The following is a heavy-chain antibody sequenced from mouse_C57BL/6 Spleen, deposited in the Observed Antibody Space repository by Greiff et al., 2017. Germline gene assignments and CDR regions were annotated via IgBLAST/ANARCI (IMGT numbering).Heavy chain of an antibody. Sequence: EVQLQQSGPELVKPGASVKIPCKASGYTFTDYNMDWVKQSHGKSLEWIGDINPNNGGTFYNQKFKGKATLTVDKSSSTAYMELRSLTSEDTAVYYCARRKWSDNNPYYYAMDYWGQGTSVTVSS. D-gene: IGHD1-3*01. V-gene: IGHV1-18*01. CDR2: INPNNGGT. J-gene: IGHJ4*01. CDR3: ARRKWSDNNPYYYAMDY. CDR1: GYTFTDYN.